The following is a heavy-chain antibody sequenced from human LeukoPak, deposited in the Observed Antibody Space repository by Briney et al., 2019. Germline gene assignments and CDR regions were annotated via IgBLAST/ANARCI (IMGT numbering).Heavy chain of an antibody. CDR1: GYSISSGYY. Sequence: SSETLSLTCAVSGYSISSGYYWGWIRQPPGKGLQWIGSIYHSGSTYYNPSLKSRVTISVDTSKNQLSLKLSSVTAADTAVYYCTGGGAYKPFDYWGQGTLVTVSS. CDR3: TGGGAYKPFDY. CDR2: IYHSGST. V-gene: IGHV4-38-2*01. J-gene: IGHJ4*02. D-gene: IGHD5-24*01.